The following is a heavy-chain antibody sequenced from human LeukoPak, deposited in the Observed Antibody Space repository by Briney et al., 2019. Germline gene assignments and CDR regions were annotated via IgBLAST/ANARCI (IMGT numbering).Heavy chain of an antibody. CDR1: GYTFTGYY. Sequence: ASVKVSCKASGYTFTGYYMHWVRQAPGQGLEWMGRINPNSGGTNYAQKFQGRVTMTRDTSISTAYMELSRLRSDDTAVYYWARGARYYYDSSGYYFRDFDYWGQGTLVTVSS. J-gene: IGHJ4*02. D-gene: IGHD3-22*01. CDR2: INPNSGGT. V-gene: IGHV1-2*06. CDR3: ARGARYYYDSSGYYFRDFDY.